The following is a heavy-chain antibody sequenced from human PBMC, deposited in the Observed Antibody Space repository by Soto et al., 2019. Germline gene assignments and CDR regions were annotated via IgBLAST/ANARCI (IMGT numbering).Heavy chain of an antibody. D-gene: IGHD5-12*01. CDR3: AHRPRGYAYYFDY. J-gene: IGHJ4*02. Sequence: QITLKESGPTLVKPTQTLTLTCTFSGFSLSTRGVAVGWFRQPPGKALEWLALIYWDEDKWYSPSLKSRLTIADYTAKNQVVLTITNMDPVDTATSYCAHRPRGYAYYFDYWGQGTLVTVSS. V-gene: IGHV2-5*02. CDR2: IYWDEDK. CDR1: GFSLSTRGVA.